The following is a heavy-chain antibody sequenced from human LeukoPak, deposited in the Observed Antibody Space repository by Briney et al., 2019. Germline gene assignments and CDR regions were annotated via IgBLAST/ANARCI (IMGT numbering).Heavy chain of an antibody. CDR3: ARGVYQFDY. V-gene: IGHV3-7*01. CDR2: MKQDGSEI. D-gene: IGHD3-16*02. Sequence: PGGSLRLSCAASGFTFNSYWMTWVRQAPGKGLEWVAYMKQDGSEIYYLDSVKGRFTISRDNANNSLYLQMNSPRAEDTALYYCARGVYQFDYWGQGTLVTVSS. CDR1: GFTFNSYW. J-gene: IGHJ4*02.